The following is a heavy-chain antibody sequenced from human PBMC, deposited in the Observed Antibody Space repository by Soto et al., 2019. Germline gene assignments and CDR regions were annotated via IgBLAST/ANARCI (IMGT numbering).Heavy chain of an antibody. CDR3: ARDGYHYGSFDY. CDR2: IYYSGTT. D-gene: IGHD5-18*01. V-gene: IGHV4-28*03. CDR1: GYSISSSNW. J-gene: IGHJ4*02. Sequence: SETLSLTCAVSGYSISSSNWWGWIRQPPGKGLEWIGYIYYSGTTYYNPSLKSRVTMSVDTSKSQFSLKLYSVTAADTAVYYCARDGYHYGSFDYWGQGTLVTVPS.